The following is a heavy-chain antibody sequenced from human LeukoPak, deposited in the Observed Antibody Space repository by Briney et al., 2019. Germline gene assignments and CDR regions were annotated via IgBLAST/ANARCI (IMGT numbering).Heavy chain of an antibody. D-gene: IGHD2-15*01. CDR2: IYPGDSDT. V-gene: IGHV5-51*01. CDR1: GYSFTNYW. J-gene: IGHJ4*02. CDR3: ARFVGACSGGSCYSDY. Sequence: PGESLKISCKGSGYSFTNYWIGWVRQMPGKGLEWMGIIYPGDSDTRYSPSFQGQVTISADKSISTAYLQWNSLKASDTAMYYCARFVGACSGGSCYSDYWGQGTLVTVSS.